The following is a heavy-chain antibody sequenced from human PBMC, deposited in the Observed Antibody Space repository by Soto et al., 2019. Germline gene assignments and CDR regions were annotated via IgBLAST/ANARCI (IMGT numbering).Heavy chain of an antibody. CDR1: GGSINSGGYC. Sequence: QVQLQESGPGLVKPSQTLSLTCTVSGGSINSGGYCWSWIRQHPGKGLDWIGCISYGGSTSYNPSLKSRVTIPVDTSKNQFSLKLTSVTAADTAVYYCSRGILVWGQGALITVSS. D-gene: IGHD5-18*01. J-gene: IGHJ4*02. CDR3: SRGILV. CDR2: ISYGGST. V-gene: IGHV4-31*03.